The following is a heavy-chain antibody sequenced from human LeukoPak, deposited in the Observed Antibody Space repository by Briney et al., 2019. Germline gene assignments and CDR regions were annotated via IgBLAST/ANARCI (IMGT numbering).Heavy chain of an antibody. J-gene: IGHJ4*02. CDR1: GGSISSSSYY. CDR3: ARTRVVTGTKRDPTFDY. V-gene: IGHV4-39*07. Sequence: KPSETLSLTCTVSGGSISSSSYYWGWIRQPPGKGLEWIGSIYYSGSTYYNPSLKSRVTISVDTSKNQFSLKLSSVTAADTAVYYCARTRVVTGTKRDPTFDYWGQGTLVTVSS. D-gene: IGHD1-20*01. CDR2: IYYSGST.